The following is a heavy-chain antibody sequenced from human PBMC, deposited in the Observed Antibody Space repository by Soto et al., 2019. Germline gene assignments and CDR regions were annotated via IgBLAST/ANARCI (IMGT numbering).Heavy chain of an antibody. V-gene: IGHV3-21*01. CDR1: GFTFSSYS. CDR3: ARDPDLLVVVPAAKGWFDP. CDR2: ISSSSSYI. Sequence: GGSLRLSCAASGFTFSSYSMNWVRQAPGKGLEWVSSISSSSSYIYYADSVKGRFTISRDNAKNSLYLQMNSLRAEDTAVYYCARDPDLLVVVPAAKGWFDPWGHGTLVTVSP. D-gene: IGHD2-2*01. J-gene: IGHJ5*02.